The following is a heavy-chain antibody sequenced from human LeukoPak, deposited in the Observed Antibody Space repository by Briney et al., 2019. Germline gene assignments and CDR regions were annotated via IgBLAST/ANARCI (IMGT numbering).Heavy chain of an antibody. Sequence: PGGSLRLSCVGSGFAFGVHAMSWVRQAPGKGPEWVATIGSGADLFYAESVKGRFTISRDDPRNTVWLQMNSLRAEDTALYYCAKEWTPHNRVYDCLDAWGQGTQVTVSS. J-gene: IGHJ5*02. V-gene: IGHV3-23*01. CDR1: GFAFGVHA. D-gene: IGHD3-16*01. CDR3: AKEWTPHNRVYDCLDA. CDR2: IGSGADL.